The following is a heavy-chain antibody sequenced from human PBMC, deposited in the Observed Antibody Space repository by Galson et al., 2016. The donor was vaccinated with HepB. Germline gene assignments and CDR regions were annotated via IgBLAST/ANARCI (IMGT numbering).Heavy chain of an antibody. CDR1: GFFFSGRA. Sequence: SLRLSCAASGFFFSGRAMSWVRQAPGKGLEWVSGIDRYGGTTGYAASVKGRFTIPRDKSKNKPYLQMNSLRTEDTAVYYCARDDESGGRGSPDYWGQGTLVTVSS. CDR3: ARDDESGGRGSPDY. J-gene: IGHJ4*02. D-gene: IGHD5-12*01. CDR2: IDRYGGTT. V-gene: IGHV3-23*01.